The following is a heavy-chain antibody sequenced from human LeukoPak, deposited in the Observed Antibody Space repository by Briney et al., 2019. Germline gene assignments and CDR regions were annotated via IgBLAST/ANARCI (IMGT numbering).Heavy chain of an antibody. CDR3: ARGDPHADL. CDR2: ITISGHTK. J-gene: IGHJ5*02. V-gene: IGHV3-48*03. Sequence: PGGSLRLSCAASGFDLHTYEMNWVRQAPGKGLEWIADITISGHTKNYADSVKGRFTISRDSARTSLYLQVNSPRVEDTGVYFCARGDPHADLWGQGTLVTVSS. CDR1: GFDLHTYE.